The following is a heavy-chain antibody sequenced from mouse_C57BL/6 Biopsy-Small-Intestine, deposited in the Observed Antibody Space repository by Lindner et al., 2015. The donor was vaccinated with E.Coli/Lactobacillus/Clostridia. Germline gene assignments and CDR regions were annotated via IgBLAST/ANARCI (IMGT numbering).Heavy chain of an antibody. V-gene: IGHV1-7*01. CDR2: INPSSGYT. Sequence: VQLQESGAELAKPGASVKLSCKASGYTFTSYWMHWVKQRPGQGLEWIGYINPSSGYTKYNQKFKDKATLTVEESSSTVYLELSRLTSDDSAVYYCARGGVLTGYFDYWGQGTTLTVSS. J-gene: IGHJ2*01. CDR3: ARGGVLTGYFDY. D-gene: IGHD2-14*01. CDR1: GYTFTSYW.